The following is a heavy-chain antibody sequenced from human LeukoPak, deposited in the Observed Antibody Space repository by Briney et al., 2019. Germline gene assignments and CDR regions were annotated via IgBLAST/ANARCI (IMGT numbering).Heavy chain of an antibody. CDR1: GGSFSGYY. V-gene: IGHV4-34*01. CDR2: INHSGST. CDR3: ARASSGWYLAVGFDY. Sequence: SETLSLTCAVYGGSFSGYYWSWIRQPPGKGLEWIGEINHSGSTNYNPSLESRVTISVDTSKNQFSLKLSSVTAADTAVYYCARASSGWYLAVGFDYWGQGTLVTVSS. J-gene: IGHJ4*02. D-gene: IGHD6-19*01.